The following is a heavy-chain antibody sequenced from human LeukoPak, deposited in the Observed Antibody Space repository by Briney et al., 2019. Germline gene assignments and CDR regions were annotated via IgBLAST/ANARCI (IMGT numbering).Heavy chain of an antibody. CDR3: AKDGPRPPLGGVSLRYYFDY. V-gene: IGHV3-23*01. CDR2: ISGSGGST. D-gene: IGHD3-16*01. CDR1: GFTFSSYA. J-gene: IGHJ4*02. Sequence: GGSLRLSCAASGFTFSSYAMSWVRQAPGKGLEWVSAISGSGGSTYYADSVEGRFTISRDNSKNTLYLQMNSLRAEDMAVYYCAKDGPRPPLGGVSLRYYFDYWGQGTLVTVSS.